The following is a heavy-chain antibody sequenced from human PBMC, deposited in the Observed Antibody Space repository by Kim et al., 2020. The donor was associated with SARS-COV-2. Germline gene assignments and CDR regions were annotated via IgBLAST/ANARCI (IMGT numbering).Heavy chain of an antibody. CDR1: GFTFSSYS. Sequence: GGSLRLSCAASGFTFSSYSMNWVRQAPGKGLEWVSSISSSSSYIYYADSVKGRFTISRDNAKNSLYLQMNSLRAEDTAVYYCARDLSGWYYYFDYWGQGTLVTVSS. V-gene: IGHV3-21*01. J-gene: IGHJ4*02. D-gene: IGHD6-19*01. CDR2: ISSSSSYI. CDR3: ARDLSGWYYYFDY.